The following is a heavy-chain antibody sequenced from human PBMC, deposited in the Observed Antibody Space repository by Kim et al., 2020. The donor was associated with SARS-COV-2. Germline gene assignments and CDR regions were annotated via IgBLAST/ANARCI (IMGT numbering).Heavy chain of an antibody. Sequence: SETLSLTCTVSGGSISSYYWSWIRQPPGKGLEWIGYIYYSGSTNYNPSLKSRVTISVDTSKNQFSLKLSSVTAADTAVYYCARTAWGYSCYDSPPYYFDYWGQGTLVTVSS. CDR3: ARTAWGYSCYDSPPYYFDY. D-gene: IGHD5-12*01. V-gene: IGHV4-59*01. J-gene: IGHJ4*02. CDR2: IYYSGST. CDR1: GGSISSYY.